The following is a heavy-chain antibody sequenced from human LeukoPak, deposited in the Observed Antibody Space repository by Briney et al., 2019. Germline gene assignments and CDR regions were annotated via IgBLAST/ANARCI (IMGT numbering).Heavy chain of an antibody. Sequence: SETLSLTCTVSGGSISSYYWSWIRQPPGKGLEWIGYIYYSGSTNYNPSLKSRVTISVDTSKNQFSLKLSSVTAADTAVYYCARDLGQQLVRGFDYWGQGTLVTVSS. CDR3: ARDLGQQLVRGFDY. V-gene: IGHV4-59*01. CDR1: GGSISSYY. CDR2: IYYSGST. J-gene: IGHJ4*02. D-gene: IGHD6-13*01.